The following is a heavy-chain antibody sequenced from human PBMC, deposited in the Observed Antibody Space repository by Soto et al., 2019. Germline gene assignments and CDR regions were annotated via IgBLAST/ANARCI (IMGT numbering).Heavy chain of an antibody. Sequence: EVQLVESGGGLVQPGKSLRLSCAASGFTFDDYAMHWVRQVPGKGLEWVSGLSWNSGTIDYADSVKGRFTISRDNAKNSLHLQMNRLKPEDTAFYYWAKAGNSGWYYSLEYWGQGTLVTVSS. CDR2: LSWNSGTI. D-gene: IGHD6-19*01. CDR1: GFTFDDYA. CDR3: AKAGNSGWYYSLEY. J-gene: IGHJ4*02. V-gene: IGHV3-9*01.